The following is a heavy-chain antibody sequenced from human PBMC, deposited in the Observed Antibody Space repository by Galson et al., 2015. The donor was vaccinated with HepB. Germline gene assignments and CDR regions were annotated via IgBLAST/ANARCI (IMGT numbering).Heavy chain of an antibody. CDR1: AYIFTSFG. D-gene: IGHD2-15*01. Sequence: SVKVSCKASAYIFTSFGISWVRQAPGQGLEWMGWLSTYNSDTNYAQKFQDRVSMTTDKSTNTAFMELGSLSIDDTAVYHCARDRFNYCSGSGCHPEDVELDFWGQGTLVTVSS. CDR3: ARDRFNYCSGSGCHPEDVELDF. J-gene: IGHJ4*02. V-gene: IGHV1-18*01. CDR2: LSTYNSDT.